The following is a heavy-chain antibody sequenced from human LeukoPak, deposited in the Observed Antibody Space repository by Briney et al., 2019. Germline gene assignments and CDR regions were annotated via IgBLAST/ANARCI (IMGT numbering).Heavy chain of an antibody. J-gene: IGHJ4*02. CDR1: KFTFNGSA. D-gene: IGHD5-18*01. CDR2: ISSSAGTT. Sequence: GGSLKLSCAASKFTFNGSAIHWVRQASGKGLEWVSYISSSAGTTYYADSVKGRFTISRDNAKNSLYLQMNSLRAEDTAVYFCARQQQQLWYDWGQGTLVTVSS. CDR3: ARQQQQLWYD. V-gene: IGHV3-48*03.